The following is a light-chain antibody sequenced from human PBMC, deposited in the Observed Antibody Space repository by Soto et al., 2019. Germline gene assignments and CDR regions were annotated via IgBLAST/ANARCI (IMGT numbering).Light chain of an antibody. CDR1: QPITKY. CDR3: QHYNSYSEA. CDR2: STS. Sequence: DIQMAQSPSSLSASVGDRVTITCRASQPITKYLNWYRHKPGQAPKLLIHSTSTLESGVSSRFSGSGSGTDFSLTVSSLQPEDFATYYCQHYNSYSEAFGQGTKVELK. V-gene: IGKV1-39*01. J-gene: IGKJ1*01.